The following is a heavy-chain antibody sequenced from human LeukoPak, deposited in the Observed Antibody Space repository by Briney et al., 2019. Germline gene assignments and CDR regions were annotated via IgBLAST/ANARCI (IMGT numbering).Heavy chain of an antibody. CDR2: IYYSGST. CDR3: ARQTQKSGWLDS. Sequence: SETLSLTCTVSGGSISSYYWSWIRQPPGKGLEWIGYIYYSGSTNYNPSLKSRVTISVDTSKNQFSLKLTSVTAADTAVYYCARQTQKSGWLDSWGQGTLVTVSS. J-gene: IGHJ4*02. D-gene: IGHD6-19*01. V-gene: IGHV4-59*08. CDR1: GGSISSYY.